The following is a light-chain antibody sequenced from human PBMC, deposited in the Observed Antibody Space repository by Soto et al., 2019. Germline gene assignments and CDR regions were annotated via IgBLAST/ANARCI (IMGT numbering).Light chain of an antibody. Sequence: EIVLTQSPGTLSLSPGERATLSCRASQSVSSSYLAWYQQKPGQAPRLLIYGASSRDTGIPDRFSGSGSGTDFTLTISRREPEDLAVYYCQQYGSSPRFTFGPGTKVDIK. V-gene: IGKV3-20*01. CDR3: QQYGSSPRFT. CDR1: QSVSSSY. CDR2: GAS. J-gene: IGKJ3*01.